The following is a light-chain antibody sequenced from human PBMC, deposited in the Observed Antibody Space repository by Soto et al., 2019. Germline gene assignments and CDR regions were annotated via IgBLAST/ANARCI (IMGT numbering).Light chain of an antibody. CDR2: GAS. Sequence: EIMMTQSPATLFVSPGERVTLSCRASQGVSRNVAWYQQKPGQAPRLLLYGASTRATDIPARFSGSGSGTEFTLTISSLQSEDFSVYYCQQSGTSPPYIFGAGTRLDIK. CDR3: QQSGTSPPYI. J-gene: IGKJ2*01. CDR1: QGVSRN. V-gene: IGKV3-15*01.